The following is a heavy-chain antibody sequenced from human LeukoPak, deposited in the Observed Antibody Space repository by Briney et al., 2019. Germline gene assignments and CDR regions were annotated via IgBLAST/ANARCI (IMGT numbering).Heavy chain of an antibody. CDR1: GFTFSTSD. J-gene: IGHJ5*01. D-gene: IGHD3-22*01. CDR2: ICTAGDT. CDR3: ARALSRYYYDS. V-gene: IGHV3-13*01. Sequence: PGGSLRLSCAASGFTFSTSDMYWVRHAAGKSLEWVSAICTAGDTYYPGSVKGRFTISRENAKNTLYLQMNSMRAGDTAVYYCARALSRYYYDSRGQGTLVTVSS.